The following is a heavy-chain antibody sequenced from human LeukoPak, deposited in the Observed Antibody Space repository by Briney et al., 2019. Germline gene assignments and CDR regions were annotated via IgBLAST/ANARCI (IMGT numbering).Heavy chain of an antibody. CDR1: GFTFSSYG. CDR3: ARWPHCQDF. Sequence: GGSLRLSCAASGFTFSSYGMHWVRQAPGKGLEWVANINKDGSEEKYVDSVKGRFTISRDNAKNSLYLQMSSLRADDTAVYYCARWPHCQDFWGRGTRVTVSS. V-gene: IGHV3-7*03. CDR2: INKDGSEE. J-gene: IGHJ4*02.